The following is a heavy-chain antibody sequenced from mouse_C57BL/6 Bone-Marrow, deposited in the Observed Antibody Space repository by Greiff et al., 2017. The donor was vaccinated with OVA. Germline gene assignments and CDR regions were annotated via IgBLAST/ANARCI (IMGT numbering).Heavy chain of an antibody. J-gene: IGHJ4*01. D-gene: IGHD1-1*01. CDR1: GYTFTSYW. V-gene: IGHV1-50*01. CDR2: IDPSDSYT. Sequence: QVQLQQPGAELVKPGASVKLSCKASGYTFTSYWMQWVKQRPGQGLEWIGEIDPSDSYTNHNQKFKGKATLTVDTSSSTAYMQLSSLTSEDSAVYYCARVNYYGSSYGAMDYWGQGTSVTVSS. CDR3: ARVNYYGSSYGAMDY.